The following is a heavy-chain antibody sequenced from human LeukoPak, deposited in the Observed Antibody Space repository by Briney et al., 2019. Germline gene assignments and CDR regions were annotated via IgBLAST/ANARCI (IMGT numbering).Heavy chain of an antibody. V-gene: IGHV3-23*01. Sequence: GGSLRLSCAASGFTFSSYAMSWVRQAPGKGLEWVSAISGSGGSTYYADSVKGRFTISGDNSKNTLYLQMNSLRAEDTAVYYCAKDRSDDSSGYYPRGSGYWGQGTLVTVSS. CDR2: ISGSGGST. D-gene: IGHD3-22*01. CDR3: AKDRSDDSSGYYPRGSGY. J-gene: IGHJ4*02. CDR1: GFTFSSYA.